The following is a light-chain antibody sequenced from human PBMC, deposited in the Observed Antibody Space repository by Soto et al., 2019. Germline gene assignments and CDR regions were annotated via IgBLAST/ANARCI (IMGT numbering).Light chain of an antibody. Sequence: QSALTQPRSVSGSPGQSVTISCTGTSSDFGGYNYVSWYQHHPGKAPKRMIYDVSERPSGVPDRFSGSKSGNTASLTISGLQAEDEADYYCCSYAGTFYVFGTGTKLTV. J-gene: IGLJ1*01. CDR1: SSDFGGYNY. V-gene: IGLV2-11*01. CDR3: CSYAGTFYV. CDR2: DVS.